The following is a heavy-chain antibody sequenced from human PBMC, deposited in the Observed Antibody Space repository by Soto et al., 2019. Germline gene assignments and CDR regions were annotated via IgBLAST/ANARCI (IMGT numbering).Heavy chain of an antibody. V-gene: IGHV3-30*03. D-gene: IGHD3-16*01. CDR2: ISYDGSNT. Sequence: GGSLRLSCVASGFTFSSYGMHWVRQAPGKGLEWVAIISYDGSNTYYADSVKGRFTISRDNSKNTLYLQMNTLRADDTAVYYCAGGKAKYYFDYWGQGSLVTVSS. J-gene: IGHJ4*02. CDR1: GFTFSSYG. CDR3: AGGKAKYYFDY.